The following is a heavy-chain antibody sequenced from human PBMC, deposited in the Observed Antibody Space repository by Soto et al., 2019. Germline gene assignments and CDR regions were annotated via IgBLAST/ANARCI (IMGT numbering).Heavy chain of an antibody. CDR2: INSGGNT. CDR3: VRENYYYGMDV. J-gene: IGHJ6*02. CDR1: GFDASVNY. Sequence: HPGGSLRLSCAASGFDASVNYMTWVHQAPVKGLEWVSAINSGGNTFYADSVKGRFTISRDNSKNTLYLQMNSLRVEDTAMYYCVRENYYYGMDVWGQGTAVTVSS. V-gene: IGHV3-66*01.